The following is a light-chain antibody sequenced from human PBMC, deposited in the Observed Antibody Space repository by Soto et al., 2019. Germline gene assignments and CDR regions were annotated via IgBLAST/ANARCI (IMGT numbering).Light chain of an antibody. CDR3: QQYGSSPPVA. J-gene: IGKJ1*01. V-gene: IGKV3-20*01. CDR2: SAS. Sequence: EIVLTQSPGTLSLSPGERATLSCRASQSVSSSYLAWYQQKPGQAPRLLIYSASSRATGIPDRFSGSGSGTDFTLTISRLEPEDFAVYYCQQYGSSPPVAFGQGTQVEIK. CDR1: QSVSSSY.